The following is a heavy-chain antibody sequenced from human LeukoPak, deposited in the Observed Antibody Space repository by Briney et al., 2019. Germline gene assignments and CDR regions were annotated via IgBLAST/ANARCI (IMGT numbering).Heavy chain of an antibody. CDR1: GFTFGDFA. J-gene: IGHJ4*02. CDR2: ISEDGDT. Sequence: GGSLRLSCADSGFTFGDFAMCWVRQAPGKGLEWVSLISEDGDTSYGDSVKGRFTVSRDKSKISLYLQLESRRPGYICLCYCARVRTAMEIGAYGGQGTLVTVS. D-gene: IGHD5-18*01. CDR3: ARVRTAMEIGAY. V-gene: IGHV3-43*02.